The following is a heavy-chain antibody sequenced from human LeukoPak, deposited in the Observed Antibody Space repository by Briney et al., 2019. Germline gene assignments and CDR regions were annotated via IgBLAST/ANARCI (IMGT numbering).Heavy chain of an antibody. CDR2: IIPIFGTA. J-gene: IGHJ4*02. CDR1: GGTFSSYA. CDR3: ARDPQYSSSWRGFDY. D-gene: IGHD6-13*01. Sequence: GASVKVSCKASGGTFSSYAISWVRQAPGQGLEWMGGIIPIFGTANYAQKFQGRVTITADESTSTAYMELSSLRSEDTAVYYCARDPQYSSSWRGFDYWGQGTLVTVSS. V-gene: IGHV1-69*13.